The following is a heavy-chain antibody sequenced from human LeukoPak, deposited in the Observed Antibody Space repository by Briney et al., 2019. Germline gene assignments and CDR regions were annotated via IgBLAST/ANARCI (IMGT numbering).Heavy chain of an antibody. CDR1: GGTFSSYA. V-gene: IGHV1-69*13. CDR2: IIPIFGTA. D-gene: IGHD2-2*01. J-gene: IGHJ4*02. Sequence: SVKVSCKASGGTFSSYAISWVRQAPGQGLEWMGGIIPIFGTANYAQKFQGRVTITADESTSTAYMELSSLRSEDTAVYYCARVVPAATVFDYWGQGTLVTVSS. CDR3: ARVVPAATVFDY.